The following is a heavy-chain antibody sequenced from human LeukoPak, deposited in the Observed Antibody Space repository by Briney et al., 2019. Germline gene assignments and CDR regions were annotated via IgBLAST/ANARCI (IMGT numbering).Heavy chain of an antibody. D-gene: IGHD6-13*01. CDR2: IYFSGST. V-gene: IGHV4-30-4*07. CDR1: GGSINSGGYS. J-gene: IGHJ4*02. Sequence: PSQTQSLTCAVSGGSINSGGYSYNWIRQPPGKGLEWVGYIYFSGSTYYNPSLKGRATISLDTSKSRFSLKMTSVTAADTAVYFCASVGIKAAVPSDYWGQGTLVTVSS. CDR3: ASVGIKAAVPSDY.